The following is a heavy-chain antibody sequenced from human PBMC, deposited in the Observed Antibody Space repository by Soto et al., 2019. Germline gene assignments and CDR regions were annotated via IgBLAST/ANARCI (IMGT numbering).Heavy chain of an antibody. CDR2: IKQDGSEK. CDR1: GFTFSSYW. D-gene: IGHD6-13*01. Sequence: GGSLRVSCAASGFTFSSYWMSWVRQAPGKGLEWVANIKQDGSEKYYVDSVKGRFTISRDNAKNSLYLQMNSLRAEDTAVYYCARGSGSSWFYYYYYGMDVWGQGTTVTVSS. J-gene: IGHJ6*02. CDR3: ARGSGSSWFYYYYYGMDV. V-gene: IGHV3-7*03.